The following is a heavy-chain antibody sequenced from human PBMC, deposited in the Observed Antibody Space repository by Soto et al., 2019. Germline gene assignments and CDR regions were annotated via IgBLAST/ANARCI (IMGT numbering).Heavy chain of an antibody. D-gene: IGHD5-12*01. V-gene: IGHV4-31*01. CDR1: GGSISSGGYY. J-gene: IGHJ5*02. CDR2: IYYSGST. CDR3: AREEGGGYDHRWFDP. Sequence: QVQLQESGPGLVKPSQTLSLTCTVSGGSISSGGYYWSWIRQHPGKGLEWIGYIYYSGSTYYNPSLKSLVTISVDTSKNQSSLKLSSVTAADTAVYYCAREEGGGYDHRWFDPWGQGTLVTVSS.